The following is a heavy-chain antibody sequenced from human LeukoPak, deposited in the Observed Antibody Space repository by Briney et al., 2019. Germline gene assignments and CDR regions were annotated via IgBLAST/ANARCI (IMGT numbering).Heavy chain of an antibody. Sequence: GGSLRLSCAASGFTFSSYAMHWVRQAPGKGLEWVAVISYDGSNKYYADSVKGRFTISRDNSKNTLYLQMNSLRAEDTAVYYCARGPPYAFDIWGQGTMVTVSS. J-gene: IGHJ3*02. CDR1: GFTFSSYA. CDR2: ISYDGSNK. V-gene: IGHV3-30*04. CDR3: ARGPPYAFDI.